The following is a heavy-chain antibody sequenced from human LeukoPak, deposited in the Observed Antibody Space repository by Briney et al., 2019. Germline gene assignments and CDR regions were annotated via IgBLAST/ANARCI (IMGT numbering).Heavy chain of an antibody. J-gene: IGHJ6*03. CDR1: GGSISSYY. V-gene: IGHV4-59*01. CDR3: ARRHNGSGGYYYYYYYMDV. CDR2: IYYSGST. D-gene: IGHD3-10*01. Sequence: SETLSLTCTVSGGSISSYYWSWIRQPPGKGLEWIGYIYYSGSTNYNPSLKSRVTISVDTSKNQFSLKLSSVTAADTAVYYCARRHNGSGGYYYYYYYMDVWGKGTTVTVSS.